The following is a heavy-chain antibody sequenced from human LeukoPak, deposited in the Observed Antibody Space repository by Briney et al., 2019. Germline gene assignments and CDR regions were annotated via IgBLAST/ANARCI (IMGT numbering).Heavy chain of an antibody. CDR2: IYSGGST. CDR3: ARTSAAAVHYYYYYYYMDV. V-gene: IGHV3-53*01. Sequence: GGSLRLSCAASGFTVSSNYMSWVRQAPGKGLEWVSVIYSGGSTYYADSVKGRFTISRDNSKNTLYLQMNSLRAEDTAVYYCARTSAAAVHYYYYYYYMDVWGKGTTVTISS. CDR1: GFTVSSNY. J-gene: IGHJ6*03. D-gene: IGHD6-13*01.